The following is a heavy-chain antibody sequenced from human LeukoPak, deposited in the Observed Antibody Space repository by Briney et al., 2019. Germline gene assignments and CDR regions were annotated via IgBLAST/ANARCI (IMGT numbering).Heavy chain of an antibody. V-gene: IGHV4-59*01. D-gene: IGHD3-22*01. CDR2: IYYSGST. CDR3: ARCSYDGKSRAFDI. Sequence: SETLSLTCTVSGGSISSYYWSWIRQPPGKGLEWIGYIYYSGSTNYNPSLKSRVTISVDTSKNQFSLKLSSVTAADTAVYYCARCSYDGKSRAFDIWGQGTMVTVSS. CDR1: GGSISSYY. J-gene: IGHJ3*02.